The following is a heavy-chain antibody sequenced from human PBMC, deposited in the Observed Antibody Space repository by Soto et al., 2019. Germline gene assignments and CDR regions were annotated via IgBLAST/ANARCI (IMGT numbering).Heavy chain of an antibody. J-gene: IGHJ6*02. Sequence: QVQLVESGGGVVQPGRSLRLSCAASGFTFSSYGMHWVRQAPGKGLEWVAVIWYDGSNKYYADSVKGRFTISRENSKNTLYLQMNRLRAEDTAVYYCARGGYYDFWSGYHDYGMDVWGQGTTVTVSS. V-gene: IGHV3-33*01. D-gene: IGHD3-3*01. CDR1: GFTFSSYG. CDR2: IWYDGSNK. CDR3: ARGGYYDFWSGYHDYGMDV.